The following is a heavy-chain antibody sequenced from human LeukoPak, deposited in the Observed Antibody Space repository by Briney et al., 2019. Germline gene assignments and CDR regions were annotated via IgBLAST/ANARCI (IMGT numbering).Heavy chain of an antibody. D-gene: IGHD3-22*01. CDR1: GYTFTSYY. Sequence: ASVKVSCKASGYTFTSYYMHWVRQAPGQGLEWMGIINPSGGSTSYAPKFQGRVTMTRDTSTSTVYMELSSLRSDDTAVYYCARDPYYYDTSGRAPYWYFDVWGRGTLVTVSS. CDR3: ARDPYYYDTSGRAPYWYFDV. J-gene: IGHJ2*01. V-gene: IGHV1-46*01. CDR2: INPSGGST.